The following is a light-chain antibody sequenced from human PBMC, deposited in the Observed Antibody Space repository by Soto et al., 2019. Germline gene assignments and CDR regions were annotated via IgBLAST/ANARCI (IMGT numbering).Light chain of an antibody. CDR2: LGS. CDR1: QSLPHLNGNNY. J-gene: IGKJ1*01. CDR3: MQALQTWT. Sequence: DIVMTQSPLSLPVTPGEPASTSCRPSQSLPHLNGNNYLDWYRQKPGQSPQLLIYLGSNRASGVPDRFSGSGSGTDFTLKISRVEAEDVGIYYCMQALQTWTFGQGTKVDMK. V-gene: IGKV2-28*01.